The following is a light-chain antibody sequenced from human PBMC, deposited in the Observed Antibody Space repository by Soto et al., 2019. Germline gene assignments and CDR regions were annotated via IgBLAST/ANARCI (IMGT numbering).Light chain of an antibody. CDR3: QQYNNWPLT. V-gene: IGKV3-15*01. Sequence: EIVMTQSPATLSVSPGERATISCRASQRVRSNLAWYQQKPGQAPRLLIYGASTRATGIPARFSGSGSGTDFTLTISSLQSEDFAVYYCQQYNNWPLTFGGGTKVDIK. CDR1: QRVRSN. CDR2: GAS. J-gene: IGKJ4*01.